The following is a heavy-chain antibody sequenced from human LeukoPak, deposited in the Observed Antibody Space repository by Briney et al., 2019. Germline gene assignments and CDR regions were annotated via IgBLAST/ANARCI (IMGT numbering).Heavy chain of an antibody. V-gene: IGHV1-18*04. D-gene: IGHD3-3*01. J-gene: IGHJ4*02. Sequence: GASVKVSCKASGYTFTSYGISWVRQAPGQGLEWMGWISAYNGNTNYAQKLQGRVTMTTDTSTSTAYMELRSLRSEDTAVYYCARDRDFWSGFQLWYFDYWGQGTLVTVSS. CDR1: GYTFTSYG. CDR2: ISAYNGNT. CDR3: ARDRDFWSGFQLWYFDY.